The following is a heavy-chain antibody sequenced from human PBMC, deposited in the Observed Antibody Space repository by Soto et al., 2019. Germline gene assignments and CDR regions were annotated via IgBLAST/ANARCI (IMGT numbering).Heavy chain of an antibody. CDR1: GFTFSSYA. CDR3: AKEGTMVRGSFEDYYYYYMDV. D-gene: IGHD3-10*01. Sequence: GGSLRLSCAASGFTFSSYAMSWVRQAPGKGLEWVSGISGTGDSTYYADSVKGRFTISRDNSKNTLYLQMNSLRAEDTAVYYCAKEGTMVRGSFEDYYYYYMDVWGKGTTVTVSS. CDR2: ISGTGDST. V-gene: IGHV3-23*01. J-gene: IGHJ6*03.